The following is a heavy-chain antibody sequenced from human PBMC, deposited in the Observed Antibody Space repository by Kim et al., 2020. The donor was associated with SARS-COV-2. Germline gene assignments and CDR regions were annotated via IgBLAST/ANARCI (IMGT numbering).Heavy chain of an antibody. V-gene: IGHV4-34*01. Sequence: SETLSLTCAVYGGSFSGYYWSWIRQPPGKGLEWIGEINHSGSTNYNPSLKSRVTISVDTSKNQFSLKLSSVTAADTAVYYCARGRRRGSYYGSYYYYGM. CDR2: INHSGST. D-gene: IGHD1-26*01. CDR3: ARGRRRGSYYGSYYYYGM. J-gene: IGHJ6*01. CDR1: GGSFSGYY.